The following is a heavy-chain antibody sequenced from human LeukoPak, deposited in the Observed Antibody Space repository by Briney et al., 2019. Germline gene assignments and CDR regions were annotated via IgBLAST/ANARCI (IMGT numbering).Heavy chain of an antibody. J-gene: IGHJ4*02. CDR3: ASEGGHSSGWPNY. V-gene: IGHV3-66*01. D-gene: IGHD6-19*01. CDR1: GFTVSSNY. CDR2: IYSGGST. Sequence: GGSLRLSCAASGFTVSSNYMSWVRQAPGKGLEWVSVIYSGGSTYYADSVKGRFTISRDNSKNTLYLQMNSLRAEDTAVYYCASEGGHSSGWPNYWGQGTLVTVSS.